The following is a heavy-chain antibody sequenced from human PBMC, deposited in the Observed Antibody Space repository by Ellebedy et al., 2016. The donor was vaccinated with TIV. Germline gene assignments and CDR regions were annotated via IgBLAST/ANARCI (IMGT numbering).Heavy chain of an antibody. J-gene: IGHJ4*02. V-gene: IGHV3-23*01. CDR3: AKDSGSGSF. Sequence: GESLKISXAASGFTFSSYAMSWVRQAPGKGLEWVSAISGSGGSTYYADSVKGRFTISRDNSKNTLYLQMNSLRAEDTAVYYCAKDSGSGSFWGQGTLVTVSS. CDR1: GFTFSSYA. D-gene: IGHD3-10*01. CDR2: ISGSGGST.